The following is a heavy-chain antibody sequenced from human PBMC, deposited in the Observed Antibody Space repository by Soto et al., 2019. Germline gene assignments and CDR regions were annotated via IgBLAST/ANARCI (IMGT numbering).Heavy chain of an antibody. CDR1: GYTFTGYD. J-gene: IGHJ4*02. D-gene: IGHD1-26*01. V-gene: IGHV1-2*04. CDR2: LNADNGDT. CDR3: ARESGNSGTYDY. Sequence: GASVKVSCKASGYTFTGYDMHWVRQAPGQGLEWMGWLNADNGDTKYAQKFQGWGTMTRDTSASTGYMELSSLTSEDTAVYYCARESGNSGTYDYWGQGALVTVSS.